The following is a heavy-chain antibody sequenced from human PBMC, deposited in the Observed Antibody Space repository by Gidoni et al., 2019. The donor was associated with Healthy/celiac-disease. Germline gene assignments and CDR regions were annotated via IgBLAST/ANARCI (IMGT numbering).Heavy chain of an antibody. V-gene: IGHV4-39*01. D-gene: IGHD4-4*01. CDR2: IYYSGST. J-gene: IGHJ4*02. CDR3: ARCATVGLRVFDY. CDR1: GGSISSSSYY. Sequence: QLKLQESGPGLVKPSETLSRTCTVSGGSISSSSYYWGWIRQPPGKGLEWIGSIYYSGSTYYNPSLKSRVTISVDTSKNQFSLKLSSVTAADTAVYYCARCATVGLRVFDYWGQGTLVTVSS.